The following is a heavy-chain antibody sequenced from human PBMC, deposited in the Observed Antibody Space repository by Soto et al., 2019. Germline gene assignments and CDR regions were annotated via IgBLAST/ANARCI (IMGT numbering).Heavy chain of an antibody. CDR1: GFTFRSYA. V-gene: IGHV3-30-3*01. CDR2: ISYDGSNK. J-gene: IGHJ6*02. CDR3: ARGPGDFWSGYYTKTGYYYYGMDV. Sequence: PGGSLRLSCAASGFTFRSYAIHWVRQAPGKGLEWVAVISYDGSNKYYADSVKGRFTISRDNSKNTLYLQMNSLRAEDTAVYYCARGPGDFWSGYYTKTGYYYYGMDVWGQGTTVTVSS. D-gene: IGHD3-3*01.